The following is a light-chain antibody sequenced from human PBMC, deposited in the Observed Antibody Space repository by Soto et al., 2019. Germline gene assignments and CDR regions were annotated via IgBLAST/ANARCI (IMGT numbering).Light chain of an antibody. Sequence: IRMTQSPASLSASVGDRVTIAGLASQSISSYLNWYQQKPGKAPKLLIYDASSLESGVPSRFSGSGSGTDFTLTISSLQPEDFATYYCLQDYNYPYTFGQGTRLEIK. CDR1: QSISSY. CDR3: LQDYNYPYT. V-gene: IGKV1-6*01. J-gene: IGKJ5*01. CDR2: DAS.